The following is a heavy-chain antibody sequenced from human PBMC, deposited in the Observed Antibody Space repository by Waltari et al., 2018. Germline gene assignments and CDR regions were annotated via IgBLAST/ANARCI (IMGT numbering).Heavy chain of an antibody. J-gene: IGHJ4*02. CDR1: GFTFSSYA. V-gene: IGHV3-23*01. Sequence: EVQLLESGGGLVQPGGSLRLSCAASGFTFSSYAMSWVRQAPGKGLEWVSAISGSGGSTYYAASVKGRFTISRDNAKNTLYLQMNILRAEDTAVYYCAKDLEGAWPPYYFDYWGQGTLVTVSS. CDR2: ISGSGGST. CDR3: AKDLEGAWPPYYFDY.